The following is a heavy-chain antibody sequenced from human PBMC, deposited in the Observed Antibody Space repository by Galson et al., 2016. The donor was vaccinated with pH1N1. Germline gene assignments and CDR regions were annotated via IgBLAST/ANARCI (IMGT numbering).Heavy chain of an antibody. V-gene: IGHV4-39*07. Sequence: SETLSLTCSVSGAASLTPTNFFWSWVRQTPGKGPEWMGSVFYPGTTYYTPSLDGRLTVSRNMPKKRFSLALTSVNAADTAIYYCAVDCGHYRVVHWCQGILVTDSS. D-gene: IGHD3-9*01. CDR1: GAASLTPTNFF. CDR2: VFYPGTT. J-gene: IGHJ4*02. CDR3: AVDCGHYRVVH.